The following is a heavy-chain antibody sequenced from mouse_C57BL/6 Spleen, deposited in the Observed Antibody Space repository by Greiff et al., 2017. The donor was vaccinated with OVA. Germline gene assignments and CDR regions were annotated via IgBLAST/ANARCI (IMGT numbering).Heavy chain of an antibody. CDR3: ARDFITTVVAAGTFDY. D-gene: IGHD1-1*01. Sequence: QVQLQQSGPELVKPGASVKISCKASGYAFSSSWLNWVKQRPGKGLEWIGRIYPGDGDTNYNGKFKGKATLTADKSSSTAYMQLSSLTSEDSAVYFCARDFITTVVAAGTFDYWGQGTTLTVSS. V-gene: IGHV1-82*01. J-gene: IGHJ2*01. CDR2: IYPGDGDT. CDR1: GYAFSSSW.